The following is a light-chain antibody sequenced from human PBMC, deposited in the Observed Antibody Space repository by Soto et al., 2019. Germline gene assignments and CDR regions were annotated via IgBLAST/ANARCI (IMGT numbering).Light chain of an antibody. CDR1: QSVSSY. Sequence: EIVLTQSPGTLSLSPGERATLSCRASQSVSSYLAWYQQKPGQAPRLLIYGASSRATGIPDRFSGSGSGTDFTLTISGLQSEDSAVYFCQQYNNWPFSFGQGTRLEIK. CDR3: QQYNNWPFS. V-gene: IGKV3D-15*01. J-gene: IGKJ5*01. CDR2: GAS.